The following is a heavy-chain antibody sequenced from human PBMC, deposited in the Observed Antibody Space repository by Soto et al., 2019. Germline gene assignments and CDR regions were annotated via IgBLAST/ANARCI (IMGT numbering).Heavy chain of an antibody. CDR3: ARDKATVGGYILYDP. J-gene: IGHJ5*02. CDR1: GGSIRSSHW. Sequence: KPSETLSLTCTVSGGSIRSSHWWSWVRQPPGKGLERIGEIYHSGSTNLDPSLKSRVTLSVDKSKNQFSLKLTSVTAADTAVYYCARDKATVGGYILYDPWGQGIMVTVYS. D-gene: IGHD3-16*01. V-gene: IGHV4-4*02. CDR2: IYHSGST.